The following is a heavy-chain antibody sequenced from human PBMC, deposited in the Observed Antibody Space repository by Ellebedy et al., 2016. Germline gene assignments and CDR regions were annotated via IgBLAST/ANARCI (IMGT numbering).Heavy chain of an antibody. CDR1: GFTFSDYS. D-gene: IGHD2/OR15-2a*01. V-gene: IGHV3-21*01. CDR3: VRDPTPPQNSKIWGWFAP. J-gene: IGHJ5*02. CDR2: ISSHSSYI. Sequence: GGSLRLSXAASGFTFSDYSMNWVRQAPGKGLEWVSFISSHSSYIYYADSVEGRFTISRDNVRNSLYLEMNSLRAEDTAVYYCVRDPTPPQNSKIWGWFAPWGQGTLVTVSS.